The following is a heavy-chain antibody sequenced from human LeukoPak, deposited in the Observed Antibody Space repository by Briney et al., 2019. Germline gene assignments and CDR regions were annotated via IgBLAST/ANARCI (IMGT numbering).Heavy chain of an antibody. CDR1: GFTFSSYG. J-gene: IGHJ4*02. CDR2: ISYDGNNK. V-gene: IGHV3-30*18. CDR3: AKDYYDILTGYYGPDY. D-gene: IGHD3-9*01. Sequence: HTGGSLRLSCAASGFTFSSYGMHWVRQAPGKGLEWVAVISYDGNNKYYADSVKGRFTISRDNSKNTLYLQMNSLRAEDTAVYCCAKDYYDILTGYYGPDYWGQGTLVTVSS.